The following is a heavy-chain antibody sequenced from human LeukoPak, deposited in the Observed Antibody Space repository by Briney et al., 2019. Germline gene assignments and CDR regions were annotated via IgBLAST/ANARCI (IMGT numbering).Heavy chain of an antibody. CDR2: INHSGST. Sequence: SETLSLTCAVYGGSFSGYYCSWIRQPPGKGMEWIGEINHSGSTNYNPSLKGRVTISVDTSKNQFSLKLSSVTAADTAVYYCARGHYDFWSGYYTDWGQGTLVTVSS. D-gene: IGHD3-3*01. V-gene: IGHV4-34*01. CDR1: GGSFSGYY. CDR3: ARGHYDFWSGYYTD. J-gene: IGHJ4*02.